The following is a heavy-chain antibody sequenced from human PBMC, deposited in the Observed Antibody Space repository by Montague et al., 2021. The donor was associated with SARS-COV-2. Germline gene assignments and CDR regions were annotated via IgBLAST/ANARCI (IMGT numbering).Heavy chain of an antibody. CDR3: GRGVVAATPAGDY. J-gene: IGHJ4*02. Sequence: SETLSLTCTVSGDSISSFYWNWIRQPAGKGLEWIGRIYASGGTNYNPSLKSRVTMSVDTSKNQFSLKLNSVTAADTAVYYCGRGVVAATPAGDYWGRGTLVTVSS. CDR2: IYASGGT. CDR1: GDSISSFY. D-gene: IGHD2-15*01. V-gene: IGHV4-4*07.